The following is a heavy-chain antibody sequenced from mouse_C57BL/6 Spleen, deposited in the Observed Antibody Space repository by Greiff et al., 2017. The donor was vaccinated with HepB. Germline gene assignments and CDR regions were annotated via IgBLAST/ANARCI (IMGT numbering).Heavy chain of an antibody. Sequence: EVQLVESGPGLVKPSQSLSLTCSVTGYSITSGYYWNWIRQFPGNKLEWMGYISYDGSNNYNPSLKNRISITRDTSKNQFFLKLNSVTTEDTATYYCAREDYDETWFAYWGQGTLVTVSA. J-gene: IGHJ3*01. D-gene: IGHD2-4*01. CDR2: ISYDGSN. CDR1: GYSITSGYY. CDR3: AREDYDETWFAY. V-gene: IGHV3-6*01.